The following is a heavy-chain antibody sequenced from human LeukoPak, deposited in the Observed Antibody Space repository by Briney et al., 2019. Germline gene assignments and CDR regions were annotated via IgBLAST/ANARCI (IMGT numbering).Heavy chain of an antibody. D-gene: IGHD6-13*01. Sequence: PGGSLTLSCAASGFTFSSLGMHWVRQARGKGLEWVAVIWYDASNKYYADSVKGRFTISRDNSKNTLFLQMNSLRDDDTAVYYCVRGVGVSRFNYFDPWGQGTLVIVSS. CDR1: GFTFSSLG. CDR3: VRGVGVSRFNYFDP. CDR2: IWYDASNK. J-gene: IGHJ5*02. V-gene: IGHV3-33*01.